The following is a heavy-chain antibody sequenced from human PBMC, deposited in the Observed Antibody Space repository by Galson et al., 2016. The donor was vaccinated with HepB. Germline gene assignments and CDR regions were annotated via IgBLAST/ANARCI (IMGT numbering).Heavy chain of an antibody. J-gene: IGHJ4*02. CDR3: AYTRSKSYYYFHY. CDR1: GFSLSTTAVG. V-gene: IGHV2-5*02. D-gene: IGHD1-26*01. Sequence: LVKPTQTLTLTCTFSGFSLSTTAVGVGWVRQPPGKALEWLALIYWGDDERYSPSLRSRLTITKDTSKNQVVLTMTSLDPVDTATYYCAYTRSKSYYYFHYWGQGTLVTVSS. CDR2: IYWGDDE.